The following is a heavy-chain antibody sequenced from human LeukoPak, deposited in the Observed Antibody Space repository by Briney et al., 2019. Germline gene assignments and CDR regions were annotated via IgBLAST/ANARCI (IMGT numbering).Heavy chain of an antibody. Sequence: GGSLRLSCAASAFTFSRYGMHWVRQAPGKGLEWVAFIRYDGSNKYYADSVKGRFTISRDNSKNTLYLQMNSLRAEDTAVYYCAKDQVGATPFDYWGQGALVTVSS. V-gene: IGHV3-30*02. CDR1: AFTFSRYG. J-gene: IGHJ4*02. D-gene: IGHD1-26*01. CDR3: AKDQVGATPFDY. CDR2: IRYDGSNK.